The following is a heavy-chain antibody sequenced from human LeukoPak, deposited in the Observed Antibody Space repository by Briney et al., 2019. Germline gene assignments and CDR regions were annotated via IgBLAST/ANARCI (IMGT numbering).Heavy chain of an antibody. CDR2: IYWDDDK. D-gene: IGHD2-21*01. V-gene: IGHV2-5*02. CDR1: GFSLSTSGVG. Sequence: SGPALVKPTQTLTLTCTFSGFSLSTSGVGVGWIRQPPGKALEWLALIYWDDDKRYSPSLKSRLTITEDTSKNQVVLTMTNMDPVDTATYYCAHRPGRGIPAAHWGQGTLVTVSS. CDR3: AHRPGRGIPAAH. J-gene: IGHJ4*02.